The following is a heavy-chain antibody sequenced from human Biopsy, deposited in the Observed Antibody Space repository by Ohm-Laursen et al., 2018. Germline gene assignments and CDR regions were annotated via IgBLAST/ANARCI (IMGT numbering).Heavy chain of an antibody. D-gene: IGHD1-1*01. CDR3: AKDVRVKVQLDGMDV. CDR2: ISWHSGSR. Sequence: SLRLSCTASGFTFDDYAMHWVRQAPGKGVEWVSGISWHSGSRGYADSVKGRFTISRDNAKKLLYLQMNSLRAEDTALYYCAKDVRVKVQLDGMDVWGQGTTVTVSS. V-gene: IGHV3-9*01. J-gene: IGHJ6*02. CDR1: GFTFDDYA.